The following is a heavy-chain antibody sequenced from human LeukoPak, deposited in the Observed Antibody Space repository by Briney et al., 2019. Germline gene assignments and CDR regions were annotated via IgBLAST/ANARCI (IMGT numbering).Heavy chain of an antibody. CDR2: ITSSGSYI. V-gene: IGHV3-21*04. CDR3: AKEGIAAAGYFDY. Sequence: GGSLRLSCAASGFTFSNYSMNWVRQAPGKGLEWVSSITSSGSYIYYADSVKGRFTISRDNSKNTLFLQMRSLRAEDTAVYYCAKEGIAAAGYFDYWGQGTLVTVSS. J-gene: IGHJ4*02. CDR1: GFTFSNYS. D-gene: IGHD6-13*01.